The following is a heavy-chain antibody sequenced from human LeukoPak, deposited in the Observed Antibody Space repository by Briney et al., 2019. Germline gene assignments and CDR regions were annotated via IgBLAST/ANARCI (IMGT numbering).Heavy chain of an antibody. Sequence: GGSLRLSCAASGFNFDDYTMHWVRHIPGKSLEWVSLIIWDGGSTFYADSVKGRFTISRDTRKNSLYLQMISLRTEDTALHYCAKDLGKVIAAAGTSGFDSWGRGTLVTVSS. CDR1: GFNFDDYT. CDR2: IIWDGGST. J-gene: IGHJ4*01. D-gene: IGHD6-13*01. CDR3: AKDLGKVIAAAGTSGFDS. V-gene: IGHV3-43*01.